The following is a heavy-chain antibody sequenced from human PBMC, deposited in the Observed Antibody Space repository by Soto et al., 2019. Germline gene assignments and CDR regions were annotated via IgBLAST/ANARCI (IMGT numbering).Heavy chain of an antibody. CDR1: GFTFSTYA. CDR2: ISTSGGST. Sequence: PGGSLRLSCAASGFTFSTYAMTWVRQAPGKGLEWVSAISTSGGSTYYAESVRGRFTISRVNSKNTLYLQINSLRAEDTAVYYCARDQYPSGWNAHYGGQGTLVTVSS. CDR3: ARDQYPSGWNAHY. V-gene: IGHV3-23*01. D-gene: IGHD6-19*01. J-gene: IGHJ4*02.